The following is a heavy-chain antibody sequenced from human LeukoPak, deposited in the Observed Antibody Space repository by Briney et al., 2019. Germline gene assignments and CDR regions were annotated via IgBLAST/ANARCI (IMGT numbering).Heavy chain of an antibody. CDR3: ARDDSCSGDKCVSLGGFEV. CDR1: GYSFKNYG. V-gene: IGHV1-18*01. D-gene: IGHD3-16*01. CDR2: VNSDTGST. Sequence: ASVKVSCKASGYSFKNYGMTWVRQAPGQGLEWMGWVNSDTGSTVSAQAFQGRVALTTDTSTNTIHMELRSLTSDDTAVYFCARDDSCSGDKCVSLGGFEVWGQGKTVIVSS. J-gene: IGHJ3*01.